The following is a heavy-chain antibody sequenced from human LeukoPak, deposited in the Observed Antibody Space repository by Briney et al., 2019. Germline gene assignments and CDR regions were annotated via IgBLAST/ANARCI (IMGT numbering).Heavy chain of an antibody. D-gene: IGHD2-2*01. CDR3: ARGMVVVPSAYYYGMDV. CDR2: MNPNSGNT. CDR1: GYTFTSYD. Sequence: ASVKVSCKASGYTFTSYDINWVRQATGQGLEWMGWMNPNSGNTGYAQKFQGRVTMTMNTSISTAYMELSSLRSEDTAVYYCARGMVVVPSAYYYGMDVWGQGTTVTVSS. V-gene: IGHV1-8*01. J-gene: IGHJ6*02.